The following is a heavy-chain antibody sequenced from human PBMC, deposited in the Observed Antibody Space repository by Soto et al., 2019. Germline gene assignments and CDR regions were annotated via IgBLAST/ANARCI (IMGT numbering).Heavy chain of an antibody. Sequence: EGSLRLSCAASGFTFRIHAVMSVRQAPGKGLEWVSAISGSGGSTYYADSVKGRLTISRDNSKNTLYLQMNSLRAEDTAVYYCAKSAGEGDFDYWGQGTLVTVSS. V-gene: IGHV3-23*01. J-gene: IGHJ4*02. CDR3: AKSAGEGDFDY. CDR1: GFTFRIHA. CDR2: ISGSGGST. D-gene: IGHD2-21*01.